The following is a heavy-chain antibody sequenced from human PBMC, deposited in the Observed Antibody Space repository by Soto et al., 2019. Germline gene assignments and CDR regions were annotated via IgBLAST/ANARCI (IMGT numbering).Heavy chain of an antibody. CDR3: ARGARIAVAGIGIWWVCWLDP. Sequence: SETLSLTCAVYGGSFSGYYWSWIRQPPGKGLEWIGEINHSGSTNYNPSLKSRVTISVDTSKNQFSLKLSSVTAADTAVYYCARGARIAVAGIGIWWVCWLDPWGQGTLVTVSS. CDR1: GGSFSGYY. V-gene: IGHV4-34*01. J-gene: IGHJ5*02. CDR2: INHSGST. D-gene: IGHD6-19*01.